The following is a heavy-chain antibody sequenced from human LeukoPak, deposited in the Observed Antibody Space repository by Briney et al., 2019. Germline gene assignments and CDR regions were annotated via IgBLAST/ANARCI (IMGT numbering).Heavy chain of an antibody. CDR1: GFTFRNTW. D-gene: IGHD3-10*01. V-gene: IGHV3-15*01. CDR2: IQSKTDGGTT. Sequence: GWSLRLSCAASGFTFRNTWMNWVRQAPGKGLEWVGRIQSKTDGGTTEYAAPVKGRFTISRDDSKTTLYLQMNSLKTEDTAVYYCATLTVRGVINIWGQGTLVTVSS. J-gene: IGHJ4*02. CDR3: ATLTVRGVINI.